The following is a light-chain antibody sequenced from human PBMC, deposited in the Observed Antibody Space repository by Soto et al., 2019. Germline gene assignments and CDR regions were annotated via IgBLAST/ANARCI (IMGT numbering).Light chain of an antibody. V-gene: IGKV3-20*01. Sequence: VSTQSPCALSLSPGDRATLSCRASQSVSNKYLAWYQQKPGQVPRLLIYGASNRAPGIPDRFRGSGSGTFTTITSSLQAQEGAADYYRQLTSHPGTLGPGTKVDIK. CDR3: RQLTSHPGT. CDR2: GAS. J-gene: IGKJ3*01. CDR1: QSVSNKY.